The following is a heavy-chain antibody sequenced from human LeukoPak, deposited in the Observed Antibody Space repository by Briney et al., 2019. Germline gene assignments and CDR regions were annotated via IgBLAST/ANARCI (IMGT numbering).Heavy chain of an antibody. J-gene: IGHJ4*02. V-gene: IGHV3-30*02. CDR2: IRYDGSNK. CDR3: AKGQSGARIPTSHDY. D-gene: IGHD5-12*01. CDR1: GFTFSSYG. Sequence: SGGSLRLSCAASGFTFSSYGMHWVRQAPGKGLEWVAFIRYDGSNKYFADSVKGRFTISRDNSKNTLYLQMNSLRAEDTAVYYCAKGQSGARIPTSHDYWGQGTLVTVSS.